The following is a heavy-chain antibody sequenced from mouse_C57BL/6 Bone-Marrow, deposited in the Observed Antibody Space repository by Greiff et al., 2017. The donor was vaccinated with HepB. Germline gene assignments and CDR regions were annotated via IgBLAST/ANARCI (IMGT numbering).Heavy chain of an antibody. D-gene: IGHD1-1*01. Sequence: VQLQQPGAELVRPGTSVKLSCKASGYTFTSYWMHWVKQRPGQGLEWIGVIDPSDSYTNYNQKFKGKATLTVDTSSSTAYMQLSSLTSEDSAVYYCARSFYYYGRGYYFDYWGQGTTLTVSS. CDR2: IDPSDSYT. CDR3: ARSFYYYGRGYYFDY. CDR1: GYTFTSYW. V-gene: IGHV1-59*01. J-gene: IGHJ2*01.